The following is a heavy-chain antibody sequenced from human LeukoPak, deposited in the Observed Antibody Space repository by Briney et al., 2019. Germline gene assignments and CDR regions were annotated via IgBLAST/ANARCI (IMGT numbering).Heavy chain of an antibody. J-gene: IGHJ6*03. CDR1: GYTFTSYD. V-gene: IGHV1-8*01. Sequence: ASVKVSCKASGYTFTSYDINWVRQATGQGLEWMGWMNPNSGNTGYAQKFQGRVTMTRNTSISTAYMELSSLRSEDPAVYSCARGGYCDYRSYYYYMDVWGKGTTVTVSS. CDR3: ARGGYCDYRSYYYYMDV. CDR2: MNPNSGNT. D-gene: IGHD3-16*01.